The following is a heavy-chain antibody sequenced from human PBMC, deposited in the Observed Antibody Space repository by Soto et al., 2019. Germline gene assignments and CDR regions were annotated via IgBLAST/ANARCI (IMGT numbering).Heavy chain of an antibody. Sequence: QLQESGPGLVKPSETLSLTCTVSGGSISSSSYYWGWIRQPPGKGLEWIGSIYYSGSTYYNPSLKSRVTISVDTSKNQFSLKLSSVTAADTAVYYCASGYSSSSMVDYGMDVWGQGTTVTVSS. CDR1: GGSISSSSYY. V-gene: IGHV4-39*01. J-gene: IGHJ6*02. CDR3: ASGYSSSSMVDYGMDV. D-gene: IGHD6-13*01. CDR2: IYYSGST.